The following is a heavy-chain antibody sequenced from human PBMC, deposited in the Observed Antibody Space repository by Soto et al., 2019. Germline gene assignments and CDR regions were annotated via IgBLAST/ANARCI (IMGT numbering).Heavy chain of an antibody. CDR3: ARGPYSSSWLNWFDP. V-gene: IGHV3-33*01. Sequence: QVQLVESGGGVVQPGRSLRLSCAASGFTFSSYGMHWVRQAPGKGLEWVAVIWYDGSNKYYADSVKGRFTISRDNSKNTLYLQMNSLRAEDTAVYYCARGPYSSSWLNWFDPWGQGTLVTVSS. D-gene: IGHD6-13*01. CDR2: IWYDGSNK. J-gene: IGHJ5*02. CDR1: GFTFSSYG.